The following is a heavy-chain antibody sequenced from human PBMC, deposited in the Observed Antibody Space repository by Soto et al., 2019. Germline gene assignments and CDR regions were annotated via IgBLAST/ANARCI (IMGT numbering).Heavy chain of an antibody. J-gene: IGHJ4*02. CDR3: ARTTRGIAVAGTPFDY. D-gene: IGHD6-19*01. CDR2: ISYDGSNK. CDR1: GFTFSSYA. V-gene: IGHV3-30-3*01. Sequence: QVQLVESGGGVVQPGRSLRLSCAASGFTFSSYAMHWVRQAPGKGLEWVAVISYDGSNKYYADSVKGRFTISSDNSKNTLYLQRNSLRAEDTAVYYCARTTRGIAVAGTPFDYWGQGTLVTVSS.